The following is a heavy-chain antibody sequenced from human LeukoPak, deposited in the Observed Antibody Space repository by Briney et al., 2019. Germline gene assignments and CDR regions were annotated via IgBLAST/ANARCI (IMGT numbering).Heavy chain of an antibody. Sequence: GGPLRLSCVASGFSLSSYSMNWVRQAPGKGLEWISFIHISGGIKFYAESVKGRFTISRDNSKNTLYLEMNSLRLEDTAVYYCAKDRGPIAAAGPLGSYYFEYWGQGTLVTVSS. V-gene: IGHV3-48*04. CDR1: GFSLSSYS. J-gene: IGHJ4*02. CDR2: IHISGGIK. D-gene: IGHD6-13*01. CDR3: AKDRGPIAAAGPLGSYYFEY.